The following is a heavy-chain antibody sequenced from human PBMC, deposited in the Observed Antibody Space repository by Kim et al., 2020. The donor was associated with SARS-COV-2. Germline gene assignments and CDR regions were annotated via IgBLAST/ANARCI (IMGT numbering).Heavy chain of an antibody. CDR2: ISYDGSNK. CDR1: GFTFSSYG. CDR3: AKGFGELLSYYFDY. J-gene: IGHJ4*02. D-gene: IGHD3-10*01. V-gene: IGHV3-30*18. Sequence: GGSLRLSCAASGFTFSSYGMHWVRQAPGKGLEWVAVISYDGSNKYYADSVKGRFTISRDNSKNTLYLQMNSLRAEDTAVYYCAKGFGELLSYYFDYWGQG.